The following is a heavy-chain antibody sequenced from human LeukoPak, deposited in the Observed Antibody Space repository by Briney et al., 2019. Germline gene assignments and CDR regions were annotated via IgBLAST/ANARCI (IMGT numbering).Heavy chain of an antibody. CDR1: GFTFSSYA. Sequence: QTGGSLRLSCAASGFTFSSYAMSWVRQAPGKGLEWVSAISASGGTTYYADSVKGRITISRDNSKNTLYLQMNSLRAEDTAVYYCAKIGSMVQGIITDWGQGTLVTVSS. CDR3: AKIGSMVQGIITD. V-gene: IGHV3-23*01. CDR2: ISASGGTT. D-gene: IGHD3-10*01. J-gene: IGHJ4*02.